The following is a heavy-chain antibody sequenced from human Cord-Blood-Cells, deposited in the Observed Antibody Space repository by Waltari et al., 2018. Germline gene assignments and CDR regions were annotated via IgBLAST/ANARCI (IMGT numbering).Heavy chain of an antibody. CDR3: ATSRYCSSTSCYAFDI. D-gene: IGHD2-2*01. CDR2: FDPEDGET. Sequence: QVQLVQSGAAVKKPGASVKVSCKVSGYTLTELYMHCVRQARGKGLEWMGGFDPEDGETIYAQKFQGRVTMTEDTSTDTAYMELSSLRSEDTAVYYCATSRYCSSTSCYAFDIWGQGTMVTVSS. V-gene: IGHV1-24*01. CDR1: GYTLTELY. J-gene: IGHJ3*02.